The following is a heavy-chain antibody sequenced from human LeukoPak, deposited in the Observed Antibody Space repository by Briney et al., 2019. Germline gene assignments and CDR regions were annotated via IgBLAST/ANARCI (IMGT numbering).Heavy chain of an antibody. D-gene: IGHD3-22*01. V-gene: IGHV3-33*01. CDR3: ASEINYYDSSGLP. CDR2: IWYDGSNK. J-gene: IGHJ5*02. Sequence: GGSLRLSCAASGFTFSSYGMHWVRQAPGKGLEWVAVIWYDGSNKYYADSVKGRFTISRDNAKNSLYLQMNSLRAEDTAVYYCASEINYYDSSGLPWGQGTLVTVSS. CDR1: GFTFSSYG.